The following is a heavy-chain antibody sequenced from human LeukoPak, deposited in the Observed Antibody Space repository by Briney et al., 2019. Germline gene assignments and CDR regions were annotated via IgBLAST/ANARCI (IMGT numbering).Heavy chain of an antibody. CDR1: GGSFSGYY. V-gene: IGHV4-34*01. CDR2: INHSGST. Sequence: SETLSLTCAVYGGSFSGYYWSWIRQPPGKGLEWIGEINHSGSTNYNPSLKSRVTISVDTSKNQFSLKLTSVTAADTAVYYCARMRWNDVSWFDPWGQGTLVTVSS. J-gene: IGHJ5*02. CDR3: ARMRWNDVSWFDP. D-gene: IGHD1-1*01.